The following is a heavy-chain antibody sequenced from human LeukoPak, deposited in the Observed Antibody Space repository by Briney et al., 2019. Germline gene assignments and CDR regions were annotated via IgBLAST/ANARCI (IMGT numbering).Heavy chain of an antibody. D-gene: IGHD1-14*01. CDR2: ISSSGGRT. CDR3: ARVYISDRQLGS. J-gene: IGHJ4*02. V-gene: IGHV3-64*01. Sequence: PGGSLRLSCAASGFTFSTYTMYWVRQAPGKGLESVSAISSSGGRTYYANSVKGRFIISRDNSKNTLYLQMGSLRTEDMGVYYCARVYISDRQLGSWGQGTLVTVSS. CDR1: GFTFSTYT.